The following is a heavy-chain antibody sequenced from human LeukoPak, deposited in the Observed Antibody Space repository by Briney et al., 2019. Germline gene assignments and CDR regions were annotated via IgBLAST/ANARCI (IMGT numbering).Heavy chain of an antibody. CDR3: ARVGSSTSRYYFDY. CDR1: GGSISSGGYY. D-gene: IGHD2-2*01. CDR2: IYYSGST. J-gene: IGHJ4*02. V-gene: IGHV4-31*03. Sequence: SETLSLTCTVSGGSISSGGYYWSWIRQHPGKGLEWIGCIYYSGSTYYNPSLKSRVTISVDTSKNQFSLKLSSVTAADTAVYYCARVGSSTSRYYFDYWGQGTLVTVSS.